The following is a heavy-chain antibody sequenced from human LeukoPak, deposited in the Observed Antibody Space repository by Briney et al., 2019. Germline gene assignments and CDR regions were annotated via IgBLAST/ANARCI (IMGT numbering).Heavy chain of an antibody. CDR1: GYTFTSYA. CDR2: ISTYSGNT. V-gene: IGHV1-18*01. J-gene: IGHJ4*02. Sequence: ASVKVSCKPSGYTFTSYALSWVRQAPGQGLEWMGWISTYSGNTNYAQKLQGRITMTIETSTSTAYMELRSLRSDDTAVYYCARGGSRVVTYGNFDYWGQGTLVTVSS. CDR3: ARGGSRVVTYGNFDY. D-gene: IGHD2-21*02.